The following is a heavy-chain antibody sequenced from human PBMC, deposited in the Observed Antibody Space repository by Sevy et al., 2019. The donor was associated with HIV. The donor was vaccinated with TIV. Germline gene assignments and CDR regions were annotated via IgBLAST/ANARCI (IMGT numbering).Heavy chain of an antibody. Sequence: GGSLRLSCAASGFTVSSYGMSWVRQAPGKGLKWVSGFSGSGSSAYYADSVKGRFTISRDISKNTLNLQMNSLRVEDTAVYFCAKDRSNYTPSAGTLDYWGQGTLVTVSS. V-gene: IGHV3-23*01. CDR2: FSGSGSSA. D-gene: IGHD6-13*01. CDR3: AKDRSNYTPSAGTLDY. CDR1: GFTVSSYG. J-gene: IGHJ4*02.